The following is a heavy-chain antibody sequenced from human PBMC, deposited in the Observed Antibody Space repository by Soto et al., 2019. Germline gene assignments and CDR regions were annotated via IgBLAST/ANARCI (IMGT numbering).Heavy chain of an antibody. J-gene: IGHJ4*02. Sequence: SETLSLTFTVSGGSISSSSYYWGWIRQPPGKGLEWIGSIYYSGSTYYNPSLKSRVTISVDTSKNQFSPKLSSVTAADTAVYYCARTLYDWTNQWNDIHYFDYWGQGTLVTVSS. CDR1: GGSISSSSYY. CDR3: ARTLYDWTNQWNDIHYFDY. D-gene: IGHD1-1*01. CDR2: IYYSGST. V-gene: IGHV4-39*01.